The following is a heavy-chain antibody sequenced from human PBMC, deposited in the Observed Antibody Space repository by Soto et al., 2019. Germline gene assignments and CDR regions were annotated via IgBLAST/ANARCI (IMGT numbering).Heavy chain of an antibody. CDR1: GYTFTSHD. V-gene: IGHV1-8*01. J-gene: IGHJ4*02. CDR2: MNPNSGDT. Sequence: QVQLVQSGTEVKKPGASVKVSCKASGYTFTSHDINWVRQATGQGLEWMGWMNPNSGDTGYAQKLRGRVTMTRDTSIRTAYMELSSLRSEDTAVYYCARVGGNWNDDYFDYWGQGTLVTVSS. CDR3: ARVGGNWNDDYFDY. D-gene: IGHD1-1*01.